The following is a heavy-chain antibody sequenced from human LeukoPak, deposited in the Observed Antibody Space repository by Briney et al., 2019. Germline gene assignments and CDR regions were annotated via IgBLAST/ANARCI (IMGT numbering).Heavy chain of an antibody. V-gene: IGHV1-18*01. D-gene: IGHD6-19*01. CDR3: ARDVNSSGYSAFGY. Sequence: ASVKVSCKASGYTFTSYGISWVRQAPGQGVEWMGWISAYNGNTNYAQKLQGRVTMTTDTSTSTAYMQLRSLRSDDTAVYYCARDVNSSGYSAFGYWGQGTLVTVSS. CDR1: GYTFTSYG. J-gene: IGHJ4*02. CDR2: ISAYNGNT.